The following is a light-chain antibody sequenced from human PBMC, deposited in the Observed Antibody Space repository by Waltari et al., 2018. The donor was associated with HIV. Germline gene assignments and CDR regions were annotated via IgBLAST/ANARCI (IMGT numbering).Light chain of an antibody. J-gene: IGLJ2*01. CDR1: NIGSKG. V-gene: IGLV3-21*02. CDR2: DDS. Sequence: YVLTQPPSVSVAPGQTAPLTCGGNNIGSKGVHWYQQKPGQAPVLVLYDDSDRPSGIPDRFSGSNSGNTATLTISRVEAGDESDYYCQVWDSRSDHSVFGGGTKLTVL. CDR3: QVWDSRSDHSV.